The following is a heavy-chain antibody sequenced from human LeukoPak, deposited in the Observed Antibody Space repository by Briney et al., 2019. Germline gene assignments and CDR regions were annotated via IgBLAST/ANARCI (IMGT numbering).Heavy chain of an antibody. V-gene: IGHV4-39*07. CDR2: INHSGST. CDR1: GGSISSGSYY. Sequence: SETLSLTCTVSGGSISSGSYYWDWIRQPPGKGLEWIGEINHSGSTNYNPSLKSRVTISVDTSKNQFSLKLSSVTAADTAVYYCARNRVGWFGESAPRRTYYFDYWGQGTLVTVSS. J-gene: IGHJ4*02. D-gene: IGHD3-10*01. CDR3: ARNRVGWFGESAPRRTYYFDY.